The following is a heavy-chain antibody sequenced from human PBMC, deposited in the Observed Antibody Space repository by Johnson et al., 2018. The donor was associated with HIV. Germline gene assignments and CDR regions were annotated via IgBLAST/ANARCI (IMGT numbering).Heavy chain of an antibody. CDR1: GFTFSSYA. CDR2: IIGSGGSA. CDR3: AKDAYCSGGRCYGFGAFDI. J-gene: IGHJ3*02. Sequence: VQLVESGGGLVQPGGSLSLSCAASGFTFSSYAMSWVRQAPGKGLALVPTIIGSGGSACYAESVKGRFTISRDNSKNTVYLQMNSLRAEDTAVFYCAKDAYCSGGRCYGFGAFDIWGQGTMVTVSS. V-gene: IGHV3-23*04. D-gene: IGHD2-15*01.